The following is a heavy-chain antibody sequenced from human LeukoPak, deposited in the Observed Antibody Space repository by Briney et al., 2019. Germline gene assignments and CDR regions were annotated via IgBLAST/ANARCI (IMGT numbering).Heavy chain of an antibody. Sequence: ASVKVSCKAFGDTFNDYHVHWVRQAPGLGAQGLEWMGWVTPSSGWRRYSQRFQGRVAMTSDTSTNTVYMELTRLTSDDTGIYFCATIGVRESYWAFSRWGQGTLVTVSS. V-gene: IGHV1-2*02. CDR1: GDTFNDYH. CDR3: ATIGVRESYWAFSR. J-gene: IGHJ4*02. CDR2: VTPSSGWR. D-gene: IGHD1-26*01.